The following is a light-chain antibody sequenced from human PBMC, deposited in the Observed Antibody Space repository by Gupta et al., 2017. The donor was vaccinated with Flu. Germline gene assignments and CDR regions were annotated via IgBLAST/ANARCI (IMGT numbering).Light chain of an antibody. CDR3: ATSDARLNGSV. V-gene: IGLV1-47*01. J-gene: IGLJ3*02. Sequence: QSVLTQPPSASGTPGQRVTISCSGSNSNIENNYVYWYQLLPGTAPKLLIWIKNQRPSGVPARFSCYTSGTYASPPISGLRSEDEADDYCATSDARLNGSVFGGGTTLTVL. CDR1: NSNIENNY. CDR2: IKN.